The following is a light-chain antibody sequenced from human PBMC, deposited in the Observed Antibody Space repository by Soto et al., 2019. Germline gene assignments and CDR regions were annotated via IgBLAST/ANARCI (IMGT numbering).Light chain of an antibody. Sequence: QSALIQPASVSGSPGQSITISCTGTSSDVGAYNFVSWHQQHPGKAPKLMIYNVYDRPSGISYRFSGSKSGNTASLTISGLQGEDEADYYCSAYTVSRTYVFGTGTKLTVL. J-gene: IGLJ1*01. CDR2: NVY. V-gene: IGLV2-14*03. CDR1: SSDVGAYNF. CDR3: SAYTVSRTYV.